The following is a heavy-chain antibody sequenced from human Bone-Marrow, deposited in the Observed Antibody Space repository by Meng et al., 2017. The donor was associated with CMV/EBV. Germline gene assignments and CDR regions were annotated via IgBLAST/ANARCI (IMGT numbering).Heavy chain of an antibody. V-gene: IGHV3-13*01. D-gene: IGHD3-22*01. Sequence: LPLTCAASGFTFSSYDMHWVRQATGKGLEWVSAIGTAGDTYYPGSVKGRFTISRENAKNSLYLQMNSLRAGDTAVYYCARMGDDSSGWYFDLWGRGTLVTVSS. J-gene: IGHJ2*01. CDR1: GFTFSSYD. CDR3: ARMGDDSSGWYFDL. CDR2: IGTAGDT.